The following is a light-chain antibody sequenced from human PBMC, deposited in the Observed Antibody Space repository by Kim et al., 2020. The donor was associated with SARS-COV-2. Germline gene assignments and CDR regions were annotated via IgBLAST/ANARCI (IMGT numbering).Light chain of an antibody. V-gene: IGLV2-8*01. CDR2: EVS. CDR1: SVDVCGYNY. Sequence: GQSFTLSSTGTSVDVCGYNYVAWYQQPPGKAPKLMIYEVSKRPSGVPDRFSGSKSGNTASLTVSGLQAEDEADYYCSSYAGSNNLVFGGGTQLTVL. CDR3: SSYAGSNNLV. J-gene: IGLJ2*01.